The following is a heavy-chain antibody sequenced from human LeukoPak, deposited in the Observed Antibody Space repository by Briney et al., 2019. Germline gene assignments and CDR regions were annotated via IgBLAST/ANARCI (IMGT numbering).Heavy chain of an antibody. CDR1: GFIVSSNY. J-gene: IGHJ4*02. D-gene: IGHD3-10*01. CDR3: AKDLYLSG. Sequence: GGSLRLSCVASGFIVSSNYMSWVRQAPGKGLEWVSVIYTGSTAYYADSVKGRFTISRDNSKNTLYLQMNSLRAEDTAVYFCAKDLYLSGWGQGILVTVSS. V-gene: IGHV3-53*01. CDR2: IYTGSTA.